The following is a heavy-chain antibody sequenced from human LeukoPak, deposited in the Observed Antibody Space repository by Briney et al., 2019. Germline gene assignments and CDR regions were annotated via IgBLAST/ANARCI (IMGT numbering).Heavy chain of an antibody. V-gene: IGHV4-59*08. J-gene: IGHJ3*02. D-gene: IGHD3-3*01. CDR2: IYYSGST. CDR1: GGSISSYY. Sequence: SETLSLTCTVSGGSISSYYWSWIRQPPGKGLEWIGYIYYSGSTNYNPSLKSRVTISADTSKNQFSLKLSSVTAADTAVYYCARGDVDDFWSGYLYDAFDIWGQGTMVTVSS. CDR3: ARGDVDDFWSGYLYDAFDI.